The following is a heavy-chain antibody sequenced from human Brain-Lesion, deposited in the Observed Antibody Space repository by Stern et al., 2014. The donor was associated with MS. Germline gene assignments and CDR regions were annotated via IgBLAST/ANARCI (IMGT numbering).Heavy chain of an antibody. D-gene: IGHD2-15*01. Sequence: VQLVESGPGLVKPSETLSLTCTVAGGSVSSTSYAWAWIRQPPGKGLEWIGTIYYSGNTYYSPSRKSRLTISLDPSKNQFSLQLGSVTAADTAVYYCAGEEDIRYCSGGSCTGNWFDPWGQGTLVTVSS. CDR1: GGSVSSTSYA. CDR3: AGEEDIRYCSGGSCTGNWFDP. J-gene: IGHJ5*02. CDR2: IYYSGNT. V-gene: IGHV4-39*01.